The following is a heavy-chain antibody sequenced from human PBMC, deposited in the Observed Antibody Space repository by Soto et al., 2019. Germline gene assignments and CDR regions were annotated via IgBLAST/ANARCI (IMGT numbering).Heavy chain of an antibody. CDR1: GGSISSYY. D-gene: IGHD3-22*01. Sequence: SETLSLTCTVSGGSISSYYWSWIRQPPGKGLEWIGYIYYSGSTNYNPSLKSRVTISVDTSKNQFSLKLGSVTAADTAVYYCARRGYYYDSSGYFPWGQGTLVTVSS. CDR3: ARRGYYYDSSGYFP. CDR2: IYYSGST. V-gene: IGHV4-59*08. J-gene: IGHJ5*02.